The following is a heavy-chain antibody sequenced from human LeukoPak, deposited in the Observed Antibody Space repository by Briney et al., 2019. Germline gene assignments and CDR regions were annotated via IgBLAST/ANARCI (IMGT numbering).Heavy chain of an antibody. J-gene: IGHJ4*02. CDR1: GFTFSSYW. CDR2: IKQDGSEK. Sequence: QPGGSLRLSCAASGFTFSSYWMSWVRQAPGKGLEWVANIKQDGSEKYYVDSVKGRFTISRDNAKNSLYLQMNSLRAEDTAVHYCARDGDYDYVWGSYRYPPFDYWGQGTLVTVSS. V-gene: IGHV3-7*01. CDR3: ARDGDYDYVWGSYRYPPFDY. D-gene: IGHD3-16*02.